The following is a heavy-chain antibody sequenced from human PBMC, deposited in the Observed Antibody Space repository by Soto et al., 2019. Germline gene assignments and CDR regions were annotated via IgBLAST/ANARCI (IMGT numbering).Heavy chain of an antibody. D-gene: IGHD6-19*01. J-gene: IGHJ4*02. CDR2: MNPNSGNT. CDR3: ARGVAVAGTDFDY. CDR1: GYTFTSYD. Sequence: ASVKVSCKASGYTFTSYDINWVRQATGQGLEWMGWMNPNSGNTGYAQKFQGRVTMTRNTSISTAHMELSSLRSEDTAVYYCARGVAVAGTDFDYWGQGTLVTVSS. V-gene: IGHV1-8*01.